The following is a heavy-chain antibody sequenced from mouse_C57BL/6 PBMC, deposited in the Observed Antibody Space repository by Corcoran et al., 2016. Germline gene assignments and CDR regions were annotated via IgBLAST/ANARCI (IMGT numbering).Heavy chain of an antibody. D-gene: IGHD3-2*02. CDR1: GYTFTDYY. V-gene: IGHV1-76*01. Sequence: QVQLKQSGAELVRPGASVKLSCKASGYTFTDYYINWVKQRPGQGLEWIARIYPGSGNTYYNEKFKGKATLTAEKSSSTAYMQRSSLTSEDSAVYVCARVGYSSGYPDYWGQGTTLTVSS. CDR2: IYPGSGNT. J-gene: IGHJ2*01. CDR3: ARVGYSSGYPDY.